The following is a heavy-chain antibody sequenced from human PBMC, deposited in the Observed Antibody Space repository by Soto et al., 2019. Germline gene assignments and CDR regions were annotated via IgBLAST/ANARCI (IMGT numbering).Heavy chain of an antibody. J-gene: IGHJ3*02. V-gene: IGHV1-69*02. CDR3: AREIAAAGKTSDVFDI. D-gene: IGHD6-25*01. CDR1: GGTFNTYT. Sequence: QVQLVQSGAEVKKPGSSVKVSCKASGGTFNTYTISWVRQAPGQGLEWMGRIIPILGIAKYAQKFQSRVTITADKSKSTAYMELSSLRSEETAVYYCAREIAAAGKTSDVFDIWGQGTMVTVSS. CDR2: IIPILGIA.